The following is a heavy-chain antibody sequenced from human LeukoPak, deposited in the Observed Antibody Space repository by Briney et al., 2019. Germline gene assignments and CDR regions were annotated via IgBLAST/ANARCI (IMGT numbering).Heavy chain of an antibody. D-gene: IGHD5-18*01. J-gene: IGHJ4*02. CDR3: AWNGGGYSYGYNDY. CDR2: ISAYNGNT. V-gene: IGHV1-18*01. Sequence: GASVKVSCKASGYTFTSYGISWVRQAPGQGLEWMGWISAYNGNTNYAQKLQGRVTMTTDTSTSTAYMELRSLRSDDTAVCYCAWNGGGYSYGYNDYWGQGTLVTVSS. CDR1: GYTFTSYG.